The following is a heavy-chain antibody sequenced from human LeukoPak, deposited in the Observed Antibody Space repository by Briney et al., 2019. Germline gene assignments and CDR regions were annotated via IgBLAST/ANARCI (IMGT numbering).Heavy chain of an antibody. V-gene: IGHV3-9*01. CDR2: ISWTSGSI. CDR3: AKGLSFGGYSGSYFDY. D-gene: IGHD6-6*01. J-gene: IGHJ4*02. CDR1: GFTFDVYA. Sequence: PGRSLRLSCAASGFTFDVYAMHWVRKAPGEGREGVSRISWTSGSIADTDSVRARFTISRDNAKSSMSLKMNSLRAEDTGLYYCAKGLSFGGYSGSYFDYWGQGTLVTVSS.